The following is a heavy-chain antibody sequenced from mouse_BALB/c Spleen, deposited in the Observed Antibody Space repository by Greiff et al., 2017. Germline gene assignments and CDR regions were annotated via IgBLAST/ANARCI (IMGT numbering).Heavy chain of an antibody. V-gene: IGHV5-12-1*01. D-gene: IGHD2-14*01. CDR3: ARHYRYDGRGFAY. CDR2: ISSGGGST. CDR1: GFAFSSYD. J-gene: IGHJ3*01. Sequence: EVKLMESGGGLVKPGGSLKLSCAASGFAFSSYDMSWVRQTPEKRLEWVAYISSGGGSTYYPDTVKGRFTISRDNAKNTLYLQMSSLKSEDTAMYYCARHYRYDGRGFAYWGQGTLVTVSA.